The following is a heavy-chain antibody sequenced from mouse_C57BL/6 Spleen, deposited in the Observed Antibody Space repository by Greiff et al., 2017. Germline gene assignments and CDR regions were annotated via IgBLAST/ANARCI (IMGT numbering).Heavy chain of an antibody. CDR3: ARPHDYDAWFAY. D-gene: IGHD2-4*01. CDR2: ISSGSSSI. Sequence: EVKVVESGGGLVKPGGSLKLSCAASGFTFSDYGMHWVRQAPEKGLEWVGYISSGSSSIYYADTVKGRFTLSIDNATNTLFMQMTSLRSEDTAMYYCARPHDYDAWFAYWGQGTLVTVSA. CDR1: GFTFSDYG. V-gene: IGHV5-17*01. J-gene: IGHJ3*01.